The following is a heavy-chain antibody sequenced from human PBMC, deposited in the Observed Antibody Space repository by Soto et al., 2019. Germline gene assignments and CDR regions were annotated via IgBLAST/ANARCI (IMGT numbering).Heavy chain of an antibody. CDR2: IIPIFGTA. J-gene: IGHJ6*02. CDR1: GGTFSSYA. CDR3: ARNLVTSYYYGSGRYYYYGMDV. D-gene: IGHD3-10*01. Sequence: QVQLVQSGAEVKKPGSSVKVSCKASGGTFSSYAISWVRQAPRQGLEWMGGIIPIFGTANYAQKFQGRVTITADKSTSTAYMELSSLRSEDTAVYYCARNLVTSYYYGSGRYYYYGMDVWGQGTTVTVSS. V-gene: IGHV1-69*06.